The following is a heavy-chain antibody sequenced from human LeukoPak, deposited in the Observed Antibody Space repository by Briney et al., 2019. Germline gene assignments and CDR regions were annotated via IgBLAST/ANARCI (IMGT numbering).Heavy chain of an antibody. D-gene: IGHD1-26*01. Sequence: SQTLSLTCTVSGGSISSGDYYWSWIRQPPGKGLEWIGYIYYSGSTYYNPSLKSRVTISVDTSKNQFSLKLSSVTAADTAVYYCARGKGWEAGGWFDPWGQGTLVTVSS. J-gene: IGHJ5*02. CDR2: IYYSGST. V-gene: IGHV4-30-4*01. CDR1: GGSISSGDYY. CDR3: ARGKGWEAGGWFDP.